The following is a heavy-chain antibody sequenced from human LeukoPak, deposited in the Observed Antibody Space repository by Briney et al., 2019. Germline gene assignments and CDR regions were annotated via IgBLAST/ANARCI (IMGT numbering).Heavy chain of an antibody. J-gene: IGHJ4*02. CDR2: ISYDGSNK. D-gene: IGHD6-19*01. CDR1: GFTFSSYG. V-gene: IGHV3-30*18. Sequence: PGGSLRLSCAASGFTFSSYGMHWVRQAPGKGLEWVAVISYDGSNKYYADSVKGRFTISRDNSKNTLYLQMNSLRAEDTAVYYCAKQREQWPVYYFDYWGQGTLVTVSS. CDR3: AKQREQWPVYYFDY.